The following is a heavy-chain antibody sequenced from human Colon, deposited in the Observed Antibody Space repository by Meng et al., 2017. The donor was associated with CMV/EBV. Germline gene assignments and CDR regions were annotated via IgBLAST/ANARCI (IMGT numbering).Heavy chain of an antibody. CDR2: IYPQDGGT. D-gene: IGHD6-13*01. J-gene: IGHJ4*02. Sequence: VDRVQSSTEVPTAGSSRKGSCKTAGSTLPTSHLHLGRLAPGQGREWMGWIYPQDGGTYFAQKFQDRVTLTRDTSITTAYMELSGLTSDDTAIYYCVRESWYFDFWGEGTLVTVSS. V-gene: IGHV1-2*02. CDR1: GSTLPTSH. CDR3: VRESWYFDF.